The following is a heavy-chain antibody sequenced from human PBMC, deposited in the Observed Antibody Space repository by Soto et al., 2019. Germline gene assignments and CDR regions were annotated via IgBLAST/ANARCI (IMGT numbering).Heavy chain of an antibody. D-gene: IGHD3-10*01. J-gene: IGHJ4*02. CDR3: AKRASGSYFDY. V-gene: IGHV3-23*01. Sequence: GGSLRLSCAAPGFTFSNYAMNWVRQAPGKGLEWISVISGSGGSTYYADSVKGRFTISRDNSKNTLHPQMNSLRAEDTAVYYCAKRASGSYFDYWSQGTLVTVSS. CDR1: GFTFSNYA. CDR2: ISGSGGST.